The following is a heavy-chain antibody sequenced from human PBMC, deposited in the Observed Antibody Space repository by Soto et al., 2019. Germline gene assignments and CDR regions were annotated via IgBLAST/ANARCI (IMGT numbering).Heavy chain of an antibody. CDR3: ARDLSKEVVGETSAWYDAFDI. CDR2: IQEDGSKK. Sequence: PGGSLRLSCAASGFTFNSYWMTWVRQAPGKGLEWVANIQEDGSKKYYLDSVEGRFTISRDNAKNSLSLQMNSLRVEDTAVYFCARDLSKEVVGETSAWYDAFDIRGQGTMVTVPS. CDR1: GFTFNSYW. J-gene: IGHJ3*02. D-gene: IGHD6-19*01. V-gene: IGHV3-7*04.